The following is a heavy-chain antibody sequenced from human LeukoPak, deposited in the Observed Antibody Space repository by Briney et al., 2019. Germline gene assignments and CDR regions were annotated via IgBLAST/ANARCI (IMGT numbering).Heavy chain of an antibody. CDR2: INAGNGNT. V-gene: IGHV1-3*01. CDR1: GYTFTSYA. D-gene: IGHD4-11*01. J-gene: IGHJ5*02. Sequence: ASVKVSCKTSGYTFTSYAMHWVRLAPGQRLEWMGWINAGNGNTKYSQKFQDRVTITRDTSASTAYMELSSLRSEGTAVYFCARGPYSNYWFDPWGQGTLVTASS. CDR3: ARGPYSNYWFDP.